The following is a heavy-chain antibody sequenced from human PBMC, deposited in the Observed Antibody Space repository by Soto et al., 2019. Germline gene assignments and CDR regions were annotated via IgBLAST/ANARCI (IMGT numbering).Heavy chain of an antibody. D-gene: IGHD2-21*02. Sequence: ASVKVSCKASGYTFTSYGISWVRQAPGQGLEWMGWISAYNGNTNYAQNLQGRVTMTTDTSTSTAYMELRSLRSDDTAVYYCARHRLIVVVTASQYYYGMDVWGQGTTVTVSS. CDR3: ARHRLIVVVTASQYYYGMDV. V-gene: IGHV1-18*01. CDR2: ISAYNGNT. J-gene: IGHJ6*02. CDR1: GYTFTSYG.